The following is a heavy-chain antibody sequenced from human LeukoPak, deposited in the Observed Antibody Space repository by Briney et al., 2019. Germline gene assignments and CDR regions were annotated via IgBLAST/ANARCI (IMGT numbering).Heavy chain of an antibody. J-gene: IGHJ3*02. CDR1: GFTFSSYA. CDR3: AKTNVKYCSGGSCFDAFDI. CDR2: IGHSGHTT. D-gene: IGHD2-15*01. Sequence: GGSLRLSCAASGFTFSSYAMSWVRQAPGKGLEWVSAIGHSGHTTYYADSVKGRFTISRDSSKNTLNLQMNSLRAEDTAVYYCAKTNVKYCSGGSCFDAFDIWGQGTMVTVSS. V-gene: IGHV3-23*01.